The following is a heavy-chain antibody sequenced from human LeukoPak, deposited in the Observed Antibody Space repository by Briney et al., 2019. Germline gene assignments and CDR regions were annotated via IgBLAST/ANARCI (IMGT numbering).Heavy chain of an antibody. CDR2: ISGSGGST. V-gene: IGHV3-23*01. J-gene: IGHJ4*02. Sequence: PGGSLRLSCAASGFTFSSYAMSWVRQAPGKGLEWVSAISGSGGSTCYADSVKGRFTISRDNSKNTLYLQMNSLRAEDTAVYYCAKDRVAAAGTAANYWGQGTLVTVSS. D-gene: IGHD6-13*01. CDR1: GFTFSSYA. CDR3: AKDRVAAAGTAANY.